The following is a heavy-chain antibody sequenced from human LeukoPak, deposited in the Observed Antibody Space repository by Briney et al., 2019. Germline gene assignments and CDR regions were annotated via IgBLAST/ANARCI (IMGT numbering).Heavy chain of an antibody. V-gene: IGHV4-59*08. J-gene: IGHJ3*01. CDR1: GGSITNYY. D-gene: IGHD3-22*01. CDR2: LYYTGST. Sequence: SETLSLTCTVSGGSITNYYWSWIRQPPGKGLEWIGYLYYTGSTNYNPSLKSRVTISVDMSKNQFSLKLRSMTAADTAVYYCARLTLYYYDSSADPWGQGTMVTVSS. CDR3: ARLTLYYYDSSADP.